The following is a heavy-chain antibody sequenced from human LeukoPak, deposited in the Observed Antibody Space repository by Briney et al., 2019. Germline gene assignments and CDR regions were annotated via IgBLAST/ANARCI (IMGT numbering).Heavy chain of an antibody. J-gene: IGHJ6*02. CDR2: IIPFFGTA. V-gene: IGHV1-69*01. CDR3: ARGHYDILTGYYNARNPNYYYYGMDV. D-gene: IGHD3-9*01. CDR1: GGTFSSYA. Sequence: SVKVSCKASGGTFSSYAISWVRQAPGQGLEWMGGIIPFFGTANYAQKFQGRVTITADESTSTAYMELSSLRSEDTAVYYCARGHYDILTGYYNARNPNYYYYGMDVWGQGTTVTVSS.